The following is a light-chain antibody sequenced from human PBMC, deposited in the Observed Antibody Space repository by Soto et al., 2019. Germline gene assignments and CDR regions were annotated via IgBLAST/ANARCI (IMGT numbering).Light chain of an antibody. CDR3: QQYYSYPYT. V-gene: IGKV1-5*01. CDR1: QIIGSS. Sequence: DIQMTQSPSTLSASVGDRVTITCRASQIIGSSLAWYQQKPGKAPKLLIYDASTLRSGVPSRFSGSASGTEFTLTISSLQPDDSATYYCQQYYSYPYTFGQGTKLEIK. J-gene: IGKJ2*01. CDR2: DAS.